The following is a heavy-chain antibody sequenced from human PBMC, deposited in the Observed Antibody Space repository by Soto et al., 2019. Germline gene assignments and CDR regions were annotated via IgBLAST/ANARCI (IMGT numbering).Heavy chain of an antibody. CDR2: IYPGDSDT. J-gene: IGHJ6*02. Sequence: PGESLKISCQGSGYIFTNYWIGWVRQMPGKGLEWMGIIYPGDSDTRYSPSFQGQVTISADKSISTAYLQWSSLKASDTAMYYCASPSYSSSSGHYYYGMDVWGQGATVTVSS. CDR1: GYIFTNYW. CDR3: ASPSYSSSSGHYYYGMDV. V-gene: IGHV5-51*01. D-gene: IGHD6-6*01.